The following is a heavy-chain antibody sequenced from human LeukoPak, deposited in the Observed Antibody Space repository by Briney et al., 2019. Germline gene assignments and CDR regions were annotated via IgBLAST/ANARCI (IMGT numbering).Heavy chain of an antibody. D-gene: IGHD2-21*01. CDR2: IIIIPPTT. Sequence: XGGSLRLSCAASGFTFSTYAVSWVRQAPGKGLEWVADIIIIPPTTFSPYSVNAPFTISIHNSKTTLYLQMNSLRAQDSAVYYCAKVRNCWPTNFDSWGQGTLFTVSA. CDR1: GFTFSTYA. V-gene: IGHV3-23*01. J-gene: IGHJ4*02. CDR3: AKVRNCWPTNFDS.